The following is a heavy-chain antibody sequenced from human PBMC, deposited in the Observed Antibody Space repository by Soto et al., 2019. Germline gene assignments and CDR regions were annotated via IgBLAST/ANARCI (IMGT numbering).Heavy chain of an antibody. Sequence: SETLSLTCTVSGGSISSSSYYWGWIRQPPGKGLEWIGSIYYSGSTYYNPSLKSRVTISVDTSKNQFSLKLSSVTAADTAVYYCARLPSFYPVTPFFAPWGQGTLVTVSP. CDR2: IYYSGST. CDR3: ARLPSFYPVTPFFAP. J-gene: IGHJ5*02. V-gene: IGHV4-39*01. CDR1: GGSISSSSYY. D-gene: IGHD4-4*01.